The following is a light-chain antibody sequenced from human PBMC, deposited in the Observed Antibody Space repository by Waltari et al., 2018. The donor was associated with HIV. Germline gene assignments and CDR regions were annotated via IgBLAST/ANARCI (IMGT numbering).Light chain of an antibody. V-gene: IGLV1-44*01. J-gene: IGLJ1*01. Sequence: QSVLTQPPSASGTPGQRVTISCSGSSSNLRSNAVNLYQQLPGTAPKLLIYSNNQRPSGVPDRFSGSKSGTSASLAISGLQSDDEADYYCAAWDDSLNDSYVFGPGTKVTVL. CDR1: SSNLRSNA. CDR3: AAWDDSLNDSYV. CDR2: SNN.